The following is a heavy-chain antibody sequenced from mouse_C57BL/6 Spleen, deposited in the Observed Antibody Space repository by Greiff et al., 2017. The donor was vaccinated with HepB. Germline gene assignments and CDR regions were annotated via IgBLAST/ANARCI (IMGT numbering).Heavy chain of an antibody. CDR2: IDPEDGET. CDR1: GFNIKDYY. J-gene: IGHJ2*01. CDR3: ARPYGSSYGYFDY. D-gene: IGHD1-1*01. Sequence: EVKLVESGAELVKPGASVKLSCTASGFNIKDYYMHWVKQRTEQGLEWIGRIDPEDGETKYAPKFQGKATITADTSSNTAYLQRSSLTSEDTAVYYCARPYGSSYGYFDYWGQGTTLTVSS. V-gene: IGHV14-2*01.